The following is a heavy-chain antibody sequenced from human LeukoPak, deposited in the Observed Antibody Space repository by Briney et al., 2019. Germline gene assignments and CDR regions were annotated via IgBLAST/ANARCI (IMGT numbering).Heavy chain of an antibody. D-gene: IGHD1-26*01. J-gene: IGHJ5*02. CDR2: VHSSGTT. V-gene: IGHV4-4*07. CDR1: GGSMSGFY. Sequence: PSETLSLTCTVSGGSMSGFYWNWIRQPAGKGLEWIGRVHSSGTTNYNPALGGQVTVSVDTSRNQFSLQMSSLTAADTAVYYCARGGIVGANNWFDPWGQGILVTVSS. CDR3: ARGGIVGANNWFDP.